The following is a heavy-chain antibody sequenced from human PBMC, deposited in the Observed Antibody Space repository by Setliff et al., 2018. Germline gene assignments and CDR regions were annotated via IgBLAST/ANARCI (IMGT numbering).Heavy chain of an antibody. CDR1: GYSFRLYA. CDR2: MNIDNGKT. Sequence: GASVKVSCKASGYSFRLYAIHWLRQAPGQRFEWMGWMNIDNGKTEFSQDFQDRVTFTRDTSADIAYMDLSGLRSDDMAVYCCARGYCDGIGCPAPLYYFDSWGQGTLVTVSS. V-gene: IGHV1-3*03. J-gene: IGHJ4*02. CDR3: ARGYCDGIGCPAPLYYFDS. D-gene: IGHD2-21*01.